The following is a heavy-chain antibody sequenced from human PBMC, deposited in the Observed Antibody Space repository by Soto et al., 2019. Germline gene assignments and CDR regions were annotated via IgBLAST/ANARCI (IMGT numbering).Heavy chain of an antibody. CDR2: IGSSSSTI. CDR1: GFTFSSYS. Sequence: GGSLRLSCAASGFTFSSYSMNWVRQAPGKGLEWVSYIGSSSSTIYYSDSVKGRFVISRDNAKNSLYLQMHSLRAEDTAVYYCAGDAETHCSSNSCYPSAADYWGQGTLVTVSS. V-gene: IGHV3-48*01. D-gene: IGHD2-2*01. J-gene: IGHJ4*02. CDR3: AGDAETHCSSNSCYPSAADY.